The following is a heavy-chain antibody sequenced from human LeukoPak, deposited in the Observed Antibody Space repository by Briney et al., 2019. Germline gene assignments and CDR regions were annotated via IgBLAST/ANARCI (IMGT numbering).Heavy chain of an antibody. J-gene: IGHJ6*03. V-gene: IGHV4-61*02. CDR1: GGSISSGSYY. CDR3: ARGQGSSYHYYYYYMDV. Sequence: SQTLSLTCAVSGGSISSGSYYWSWIRQPPGKGLEWIGRIYTSGSTNYNPSLKSRVTISVDTSKNQFSLKLSSVTAADTAVYYCARGQGSSYHYYYYYMDVWGKGTTVTVSS. D-gene: IGHD6-6*01. CDR2: IYTSGST.